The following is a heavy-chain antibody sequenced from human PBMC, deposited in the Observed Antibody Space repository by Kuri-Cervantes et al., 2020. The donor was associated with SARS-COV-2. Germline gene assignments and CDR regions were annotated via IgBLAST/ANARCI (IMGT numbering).Heavy chain of an antibody. CDR2: ISGRGGSN. V-gene: IGHV3-23*01. Sequence: GESLKISCAASGFTFRSYDMSWVRQAPGKGLEWVSAISGRGGSNYYADSVNGRFTISRDNSKNTLYLQMNSLRAEDTAVYYCAKTTMVQGVIISGWIDYWGQGTLVTVSS. D-gene: IGHD3-10*01. CDR3: AKTTMVQGVIISGWIDY. CDR1: GFTFRSYD. J-gene: IGHJ4*02.